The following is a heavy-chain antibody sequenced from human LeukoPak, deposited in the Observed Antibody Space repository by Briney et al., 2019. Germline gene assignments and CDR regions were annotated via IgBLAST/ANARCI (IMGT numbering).Heavy chain of an antibody. Sequence: SETLSLTCTVSGVSMTAYYWSWIRQPPGKGLEWIAYSHNSGETKYNPSLKSRITISVDTSKNEFSLKLTSVTAADTAVYYCARQPGSTAAFDIWGQGTTVTVSA. V-gene: IGHV4-59*08. J-gene: IGHJ3*02. CDR3: ARQPGSTAAFDI. CDR2: SHNSGET. CDR1: GVSMTAYY. D-gene: IGHD5-18*01.